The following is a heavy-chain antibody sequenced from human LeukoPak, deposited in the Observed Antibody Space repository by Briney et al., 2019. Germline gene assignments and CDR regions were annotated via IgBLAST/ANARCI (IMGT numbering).Heavy chain of an antibody. D-gene: IGHD2-2*01. CDR2: IYYSGST. V-gene: IGHV4-39*07. J-gene: IGHJ4*02. CDR3: ARDEGYCGSTSCYPKGDY. CDR1: GGSISSSSYY. Sequence: SETLSLTCTVSGGSISSSSYYWGWIRQPPGKGLEWIGSIYYSGSTYYNPSLKSRVTISVDTSKNQFSLKLSSVTAADTAVYYCARDEGYCGSTSCYPKGDYWGQGTLVTVSS.